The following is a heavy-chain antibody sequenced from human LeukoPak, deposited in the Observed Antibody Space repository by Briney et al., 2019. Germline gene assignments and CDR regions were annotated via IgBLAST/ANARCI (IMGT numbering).Heavy chain of an antibody. V-gene: IGHV4-39*01. CDR2: IYYSGST. CDR1: GGSISSSSYY. CDR3: AVLKSITIFGGDPHGTY. D-gene: IGHD3-3*01. Sequence: SETLSLTCTVSGGSISSSSYYWGSIRQPPGKGPEWIGSIYYSGSTYYNPSLKSRVTISVDTSKDQFSLKLSSVTAADTAVYYCAVLKSITIFGGDPHGTYLGQGTLVSVSS. J-gene: IGHJ4*02.